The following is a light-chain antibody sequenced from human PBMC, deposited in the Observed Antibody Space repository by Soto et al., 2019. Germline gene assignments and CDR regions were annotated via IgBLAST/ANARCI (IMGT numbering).Light chain of an antibody. J-gene: IGKJ1*01. CDR2: DAS. CDR1: QSVRSY. V-gene: IGKV3-11*01. CDR3: QQRRNWPPT. Sequence: EIVLTQSPATLSLSPGERATLSCRASQSVRSYLAWYQQKPGQAPRLLIYDASNRATGIPARFSGSGSGTDFTLTISSLEPEDFTVYYCQQRRNWPPTFGQGTKVEIK.